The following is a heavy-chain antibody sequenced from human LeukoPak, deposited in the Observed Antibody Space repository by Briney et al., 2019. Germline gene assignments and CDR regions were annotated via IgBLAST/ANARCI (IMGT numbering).Heavy chain of an antibody. CDR3: ARGSSGWPDY. CDR2: IYYSGST. CDR1: GGSISSGGYY. J-gene: IGHJ4*02. Sequence: SETLPLTCTVSGGSISSGGYYWSWIRQHPGKGLEWIGYIYYSGSTYYNPSLKSRVTISVDTSKNQFSLKLSSVTAADTAVYYCARGSSGWPDYWGQGTLVTVSS. V-gene: IGHV4-31*03. D-gene: IGHD6-19*01.